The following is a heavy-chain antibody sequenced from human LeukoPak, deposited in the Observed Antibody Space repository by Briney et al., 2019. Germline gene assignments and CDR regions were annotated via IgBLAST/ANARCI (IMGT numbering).Heavy chain of an antibody. CDR1: GFTFTSHW. V-gene: IGHV3-74*01. J-gene: IGHJ4*02. Sequence: PGGSLRLSCVASGFTFTSHWMHWFRQAPGKGLVWVSRINIDGTTTGYADSVRGRFTISRDNAKSTPYLQMNGLRAEDTAVYYCARDLTWNTADYWGQGTLVTVSS. CDR2: INIDGTTT. CDR3: ARDLTWNTADY. D-gene: IGHD1/OR15-1a*01.